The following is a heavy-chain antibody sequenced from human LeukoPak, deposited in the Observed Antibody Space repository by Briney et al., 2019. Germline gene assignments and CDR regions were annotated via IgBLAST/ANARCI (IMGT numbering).Heavy chain of an antibody. CDR2: INAGNGNT. CDR3: ARGGIPEAFDI. J-gene: IGHJ3*02. Sequence: GASVKVSCKASGYTFTSYAMHWVRQAPGQRLEWMGWINAGNGNTKYTQKFQGRVTITRDTSASTAYMELSSLRSEDTAVYYCARGGIPEAFDIWGQGTMVTVSS. CDR1: GYTFTSYA. D-gene: IGHD2-21*01. V-gene: IGHV1-3*01.